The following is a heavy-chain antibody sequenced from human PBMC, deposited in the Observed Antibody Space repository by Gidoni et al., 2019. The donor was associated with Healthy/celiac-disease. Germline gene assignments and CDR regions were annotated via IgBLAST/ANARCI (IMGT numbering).Heavy chain of an antibody. CDR3: ARVSYGSSPYYYGMDV. V-gene: IGHV4-30-4*01. Sequence: QVHLQASGPGLVKPSHTLSLTCTVSGASISSGSYSCSWIRQPPGKGLEWIGYIYYSGSTYYNPSLKSRVTISVDTYKNQFSLKLSSVTAADTAVYYCARVSYGSSPYYYGMDVWGQGTMVTVSS. CDR2: IYYSGST. J-gene: IGHJ6*02. CDR1: GASISSGSYS. D-gene: IGHD5-18*01.